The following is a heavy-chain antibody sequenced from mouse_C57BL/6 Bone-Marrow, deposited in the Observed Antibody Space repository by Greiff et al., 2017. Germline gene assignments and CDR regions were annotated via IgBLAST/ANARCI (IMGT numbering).Heavy chain of an antibody. V-gene: IGHV1-81*01. CDR1: GYTFTSYG. D-gene: IGHD1-1*01. Sequence: VKLVESGAELARPGASVKLSCKASGYTFTSYGISWVKQRTGQGLEWIGEIYPRSGNTYYNEKFKGKATLSADKSSSTAYMELSSLTSEDSAVYFGARDYGSYFDYWGQGTTLTVSS. CDR2: IYPRSGNT. CDR3: ARDYGSYFDY. J-gene: IGHJ2*01.